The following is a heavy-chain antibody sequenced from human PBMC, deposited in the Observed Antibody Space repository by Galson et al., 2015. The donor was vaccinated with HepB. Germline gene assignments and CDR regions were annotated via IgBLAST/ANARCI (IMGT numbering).Heavy chain of an antibody. Sequence: SLRLSCAASGXXXSSYAMNWVRQALGKGLEWVSYISSSSSTIYYADSVKGRFTISRDNAKNSLYLQXXSLRXEXXAVYYCASSYYGSGSEKEIDYWGQGTLXTXSS. J-gene: IGHJ4*02. D-gene: IGHD3-10*01. CDR1: GXXXSSYA. V-gene: IGHV3-48*02. CDR2: ISSSSSTI. CDR3: ASSYYGSGSEKEIDY.